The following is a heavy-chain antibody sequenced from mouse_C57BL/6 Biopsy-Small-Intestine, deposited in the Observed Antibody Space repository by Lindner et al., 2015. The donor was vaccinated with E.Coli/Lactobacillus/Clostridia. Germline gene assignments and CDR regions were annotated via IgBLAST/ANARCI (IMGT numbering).Heavy chain of an antibody. D-gene: IGHD3-2*02. CDR3: ARDSSGYAMDY. V-gene: IGHV5-4*01. CDR2: ISDGGSYT. CDR1: GFTFSSYA. J-gene: IGHJ4*01. Sequence: VQLQESGGGLVKPGGSLKLSCAASGFTFSSYAMSWVRQTPEKRLEWVATISDGGSYTYYPDNVKGRFTISRDNAKNNLYLQMSHPKSEDTAMYYCARDSSGYAMDYWGQGTSVTVSS.